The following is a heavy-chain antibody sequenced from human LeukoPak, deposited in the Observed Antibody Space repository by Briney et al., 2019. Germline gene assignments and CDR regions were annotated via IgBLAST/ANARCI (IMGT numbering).Heavy chain of an antibody. D-gene: IGHD2-2*01. CDR2: IYPGDSDT. Sequence: GESLKISCKGSGYSFTSYWIGWVRQMPGKGLEWMGIIYPGDSDTRYSPSFQGQVTISADKSISTAYLQWSSLKASDTAMYYCARPIQGPYCSSTSCYAHDAFDIWGQGTMVTVSS. CDR3: ARPIQGPYCSSTSCYAHDAFDI. CDR1: GYSFTSYW. J-gene: IGHJ3*02. V-gene: IGHV5-51*01.